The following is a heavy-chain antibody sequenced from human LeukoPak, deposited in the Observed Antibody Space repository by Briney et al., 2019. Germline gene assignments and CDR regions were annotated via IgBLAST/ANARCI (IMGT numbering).Heavy chain of an antibody. D-gene: IGHD6-19*01. CDR3: ARDKFSKQRYSSGWYVYYGMDV. J-gene: IGHJ6*02. V-gene: IGHV3-21*01. Sequence: GGSLRLSCAASGFTFSSYSMNWVRQAPGKGLEWVSSISSSSSYIYYADSVKGRFTISRDNAKNSLYLQMNSLRAEDTAVYYCARDKFSKQRYSSGWYVYYGMDVWGQGTTVTVSS. CDR1: GFTFSSYS. CDR2: ISSSSSYI.